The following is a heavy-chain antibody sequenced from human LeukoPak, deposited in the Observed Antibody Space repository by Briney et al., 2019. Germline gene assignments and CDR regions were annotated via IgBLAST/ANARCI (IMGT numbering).Heavy chain of an antibody. D-gene: IGHD5-18*01. V-gene: IGHV4-59*08. Sequence: SETLSLTCTVSGDSTSNFYWNWIRQSPGKGLEWIGYIYYSGSTNYNPSLKSRVTISVDTSKNQFSLKLSSVTAADTAVYYCARHYTAPYDGMDVWGQGTTVTVSS. CDR3: ARHYTAPYDGMDV. J-gene: IGHJ6*02. CDR2: IYYSGST. CDR1: GDSTSNFY.